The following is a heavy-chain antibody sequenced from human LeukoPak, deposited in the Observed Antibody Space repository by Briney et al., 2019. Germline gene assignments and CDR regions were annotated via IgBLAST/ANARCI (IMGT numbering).Heavy chain of an antibody. V-gene: IGHV1-69*13. J-gene: IGHJ4*02. CDR2: IITIFGTA. Sequence: GASVKVSCKASGGTFSSYAISWVRQAPGQGLEWMGGIITIFGTANYAQKSQGRVTITADESTSTAYMELSSLSSEDTAVYYCARDPVAGTNVYWGQGTLVTVSS. CDR3: ARDPVAGTNVY. D-gene: IGHD6-19*01. CDR1: GGTFSSYA.